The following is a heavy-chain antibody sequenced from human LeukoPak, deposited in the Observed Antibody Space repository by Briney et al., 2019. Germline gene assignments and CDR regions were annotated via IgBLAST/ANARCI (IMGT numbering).Heavy chain of an antibody. Sequence: GGSLRLSCAASGFTFSSYAMSWVRQAPGKGLEWVSGISGSGGSTYYADSVKGRFTISRDNSKNTLYLQMNSLRAEDTAVYYCARDSLVVTDKGLDYWGQGTLVTVSS. CDR3: ARDSLVVTDKGLDY. CDR1: GFTFSSYA. J-gene: IGHJ4*02. D-gene: IGHD4-23*01. CDR2: ISGSGGST. V-gene: IGHV3-23*01.